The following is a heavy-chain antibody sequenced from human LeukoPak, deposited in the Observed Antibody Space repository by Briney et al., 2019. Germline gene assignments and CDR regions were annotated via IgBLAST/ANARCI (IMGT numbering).Heavy chain of an antibody. V-gene: IGHV1-18*01. CDR2: ISAYNGNT. CDR3: ARTYYDILTGQNWFDP. CDR1: GYTFTSYG. Sequence: GASVKVSCKASGYTFTSYGISWVRQAPGQGLEWMGWISAYNGNTNYAQKLQGRVTMTTDTSTSTAYMELRSLRSDDTAVYCCARTYYDILTGQNWFDPWGQGTLVTVSS. J-gene: IGHJ5*02. D-gene: IGHD3-9*01.